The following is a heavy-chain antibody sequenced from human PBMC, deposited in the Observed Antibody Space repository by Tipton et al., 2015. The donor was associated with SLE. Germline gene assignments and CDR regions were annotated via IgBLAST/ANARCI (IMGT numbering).Heavy chain of an antibody. CDR2: ISGSGGST. D-gene: IGHD2-8*02. CDR1: GFTFSSYA. J-gene: IGHJ4*02. CDR3: AKDPSVTGGVYCYYFDY. Sequence: SLRLTCAASGFTFSSYAMSWVRQAPGKGLEWVSGISGSGGSTYYADSVKGRFTISRDNSKNTLYLQMNSLRAEDTAVYYCAKDPSVTGGVYCYYFDYWGQGTLVTVSS. V-gene: IGHV3-23*01.